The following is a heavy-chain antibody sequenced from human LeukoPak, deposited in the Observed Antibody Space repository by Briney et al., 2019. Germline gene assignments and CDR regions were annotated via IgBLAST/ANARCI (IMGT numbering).Heavy chain of an antibody. CDR2: ISYDGSNK. CDR3: AKEANLYYYDAFDI. CDR1: GFTFSSYG. Sequence: PGGSLRLSCAASGFTFSSYGMHWVRQAPGKGLEWVAVISYDGSNKYYADSVKGRFTISRDNSKNTLYLQMNSLRAEDTAVYYCAKEANLYYYDAFDIWGQGTMVTVPS. J-gene: IGHJ3*02. D-gene: IGHD3-10*01. V-gene: IGHV3-30*18.